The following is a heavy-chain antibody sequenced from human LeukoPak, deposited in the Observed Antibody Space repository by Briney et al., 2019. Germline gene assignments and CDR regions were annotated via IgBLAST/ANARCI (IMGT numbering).Heavy chain of an antibody. J-gene: IGHJ4*02. CDR2: INPNSGGT. CDR1: GYTFTGYY. CDR3: ATGYSPLYYFDY. Sequence: ASLKVSCKASGYTFTGYYMHWVRQAPGQGLDLMGWINPNSGGTNYAQKFQGRVTMTRDTSISTAYMELSRLRSDDTAVYYCATGYSPLYYFDYWGQGTLVTVSS. D-gene: IGHD6-13*01. V-gene: IGHV1-2*02.